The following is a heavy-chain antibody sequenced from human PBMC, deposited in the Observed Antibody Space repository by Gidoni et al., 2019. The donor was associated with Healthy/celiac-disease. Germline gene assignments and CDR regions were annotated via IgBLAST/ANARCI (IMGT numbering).Heavy chain of an antibody. CDR1: GFSFSSYG. V-gene: IGHV3-30*18. CDR2: ISYDGNNK. Sequence: QVQLVESGGGVVQPGRSLRLSCAASGFSFSSYGMHWVRQAPGKGLEWVAVISYDGNNKYYADSVKGRFTISRDNSKNTLYLQMKSLRAEDTAVYYCAKEKGDQWLVYHWGQETLVTVSS. D-gene: IGHD6-19*01. J-gene: IGHJ5*02. CDR3: AKEKGDQWLVYH.